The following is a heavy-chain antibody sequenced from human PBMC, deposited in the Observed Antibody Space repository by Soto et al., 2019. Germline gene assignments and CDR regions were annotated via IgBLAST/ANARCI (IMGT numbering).Heavy chain of an antibody. V-gene: IGHV1-18*01. CDR2: ISAYNGNT. CDR3: AVTGYDGSPLAQYYFDY. CDR1: GYTFTSYG. Sequence: GASVKVSCKASGYTFTSYGISWVRQAPGQGLEWMGWISAYNGNTNYAQKLQGRVTMTTDTSTSTAYMELRSLRSDDTAVYYCAVTGYDGSPLAQYYFDYWGQGTLVTVSS. D-gene: IGHD3-22*01. J-gene: IGHJ4*02.